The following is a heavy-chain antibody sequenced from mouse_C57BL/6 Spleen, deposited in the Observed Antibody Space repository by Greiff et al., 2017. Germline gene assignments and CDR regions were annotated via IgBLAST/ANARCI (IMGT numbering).Heavy chain of an antibody. CDR3: AKEGLRRAMDY. D-gene: IGHD2-4*01. CDR2: ISYDGSN. J-gene: IGHJ4*01. CDR1: GYSITSGYY. V-gene: IGHV3-6*01. Sequence: ESGPGLVKPSQSLSLTCSVTGYSITSGYYWNWIRQFPGNKLEWMGYISYDGSNNYNPSLKNRISITRDTSKNQFFLKLNSVTTEYTAAYYCAKEGLRRAMDYWGQGTSVTVSS.